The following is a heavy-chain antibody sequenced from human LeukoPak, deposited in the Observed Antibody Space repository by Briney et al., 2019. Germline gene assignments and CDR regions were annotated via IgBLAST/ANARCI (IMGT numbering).Heavy chain of an antibody. J-gene: IGHJ4*02. D-gene: IGHD1-14*01. CDR2: INPNSGGT. CDR1: GYTFTGYY. Sequence: ASVKVSCKASGYTFTGYYIHWVRQAPGQGLEWMGWINPNSGGTSYAQKFQGRVTVTRDTSISTAYMELSRLRSDDTAVYYCARGPLTHRFDYWGQGTLVSVSS. V-gene: IGHV1-2*02. CDR3: ARGPLTHRFDY.